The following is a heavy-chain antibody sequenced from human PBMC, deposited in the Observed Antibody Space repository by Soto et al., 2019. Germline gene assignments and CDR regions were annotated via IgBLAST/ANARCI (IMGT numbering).Heavy chain of an antibody. D-gene: IGHD3-3*01. CDR3: VRGDYDPLSGRTGYMDV. CDR2: SHYSGTT. CDR1: NTSIRNYC. V-gene: IGHV4-59*01. Sequence: QGQLQESGPGLVKPSETLSLSCTAANTSIRNYCWNWVRQPPGERLEWIGYSHYSGTTKFNPSPHSGASISLDNSKDHLPLKLKSVTAADTAVYYCVRGDYDPLSGRTGYMDVWGKGTTVTVSS. J-gene: IGHJ6*03.